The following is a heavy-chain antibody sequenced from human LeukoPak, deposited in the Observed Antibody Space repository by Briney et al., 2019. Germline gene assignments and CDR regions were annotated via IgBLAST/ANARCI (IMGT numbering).Heavy chain of an antibody. J-gene: IGHJ5*02. CDR3: ARSYYDDLTNNYMWHDP. CDR2: INVNSGDT. CDR1: GYTLTSYY. Sequence: GASVKVSCKASGYTLTSYYLHWVRQAPGQGLEWMGWINVNSGDTYYAQNFQDRVTMTGDTSISTAYMELSRMRSDDTAVFYCARSYYDDLTNNYMWHDPWGQGTLVTVSS. D-gene: IGHD3-9*01. V-gene: IGHV1-2*02.